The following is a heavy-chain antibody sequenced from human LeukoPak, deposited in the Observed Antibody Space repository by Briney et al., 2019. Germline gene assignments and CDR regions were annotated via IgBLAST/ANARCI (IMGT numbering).Heavy chain of an antibody. CDR2: ISSSSSYI. CDR1: GFTFSSYS. J-gene: IGHJ4*02. V-gene: IGHV3-21*01. D-gene: IGHD3-3*01. Sequence: PGGSLRLSCAASGFTFSSYSMNWVRQAPGKGLEWVSSISSSSSYIYYADSVKGRFTISRDNAKNSLYLQMNSLRAEDTAVYYCARDDFWSGYYDDYWGQGTLVTVSS. CDR3: ARDDFWSGYYDDY.